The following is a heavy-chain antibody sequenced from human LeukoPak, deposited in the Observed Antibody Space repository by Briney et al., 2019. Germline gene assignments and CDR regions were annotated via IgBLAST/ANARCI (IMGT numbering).Heavy chain of an antibody. V-gene: IGHV3-23*01. D-gene: IGHD3-10*01. CDR2: ISGSGGAT. CDR1: GFTLSSYA. CDR3: ARGGVDYYGSGTYYLMYYFDY. J-gene: IGHJ4*02. Sequence: GGSLRLSCAASGFTLSSYAMSWVRQGPGKGLEWVSGISGSGGATYYADSVKGRFTISRDDPHNTLYLQMNSLRAEDTAVYFCARGGVDYYGSGTYYLMYYFDYWGQGALVTVSS.